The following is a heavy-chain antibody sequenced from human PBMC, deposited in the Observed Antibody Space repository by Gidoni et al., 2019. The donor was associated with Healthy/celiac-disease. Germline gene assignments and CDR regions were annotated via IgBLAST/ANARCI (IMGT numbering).Heavy chain of an antibody. CDR2: IDPSDSYT. Sequence: EVQLVQSGAEVKKPGESLRISCKGSGYSFTSYWISWVRQMPGKGLEWMGRIDPSDSYTNYSPSFQGHVTISADKSISTAYLQWSSLKASDTAMYYCARHVEYQLPLYYYYMDVWGKGTTVTVSS. J-gene: IGHJ6*03. V-gene: IGHV5-10-1*03. CDR1: GYSFTSYW. D-gene: IGHD2-2*01. CDR3: ARHVEYQLPLYYYYMDV.